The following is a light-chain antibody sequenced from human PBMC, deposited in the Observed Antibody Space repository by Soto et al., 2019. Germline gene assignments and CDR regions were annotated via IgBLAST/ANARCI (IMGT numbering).Light chain of an antibody. CDR1: QGIRND. CDR3: QQSYSTPG. Sequence: AIQMTQSPSSLSASVGDRVTITCRASQGIRNDLDWFQQKPGKAPKLLIYAASNLQSGVPARFSGSGSGTDFTLTISSLQPEDSASYYCQQSYSTPGFGQGTKVDIK. CDR2: AAS. J-gene: IGKJ1*01. V-gene: IGKV1-6*01.